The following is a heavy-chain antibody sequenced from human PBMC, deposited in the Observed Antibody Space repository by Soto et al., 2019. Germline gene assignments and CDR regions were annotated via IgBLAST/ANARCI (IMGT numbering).Heavy chain of an antibody. V-gene: IGHV4-34*01. CDR3: ARGENNWNYH. J-gene: IGHJ5*02. CDR2: INHSGST. CDR1: GGSFSGYY. Sequence: SETLSLTCAVYGGSFSGYYWSWIRQPPGKGLEWIGEINHSGSTNYNPSLKSRVTISVDTSKNQFSLKLSSVTAADTAVYYCARGENNWNYHWGQGTLVTVSS.